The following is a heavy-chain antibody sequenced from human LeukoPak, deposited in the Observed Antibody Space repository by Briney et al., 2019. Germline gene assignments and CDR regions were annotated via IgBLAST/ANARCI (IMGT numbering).Heavy chain of an antibody. D-gene: IGHD5-12*01. CDR1: GFTFSSYW. Sequence: GGSLRLSCAASGFTFSSYWMHWVRQAPGKGLVWVSRINSDGSSTSYADSVKGRFTISRDNAKNTLYLQMNSLRAEDTAVYYCASLCGYSAFDIWGQGTMVTVSS. J-gene: IGHJ3*02. CDR2: INSDGSST. V-gene: IGHV3-74*01. CDR3: ASLCGYSAFDI.